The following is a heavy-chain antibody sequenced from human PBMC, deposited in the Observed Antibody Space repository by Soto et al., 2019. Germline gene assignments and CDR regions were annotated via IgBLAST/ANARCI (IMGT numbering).Heavy chain of an antibody. CDR3: ARDPYRSSWYDY. CDR2: ISYAGSNK. V-gene: IGHV3-30-3*01. Sequence: QVQLVESGGGVVQPGRSLRLSCAASGFTFTSSAMHWVRQAPGKGVEWVALISYAGSNKYYADSVEGRFTISRDNSKNTLYLQMNSRRADDTAVYYCARDPYRSSWYDYWGQGTLVTVSS. D-gene: IGHD6-13*01. CDR1: GFTFTSSA. J-gene: IGHJ4*02.